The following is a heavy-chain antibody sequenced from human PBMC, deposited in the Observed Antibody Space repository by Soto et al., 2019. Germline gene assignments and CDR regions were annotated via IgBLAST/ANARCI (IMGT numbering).Heavy chain of an antibody. D-gene: IGHD3-10*01. Sequence: SVKVSCKASGGTFSSYAISWVRQAPGQGLEWMGGIIPIFGTANYAQKFQGRVTITADESTSTAYMELSSLRSEDTAVYYCATPTPLRGAMITNINFDFWGQGTPVTVSS. V-gene: IGHV1-69*13. CDR2: IIPIFGTA. J-gene: IGHJ4*02. CDR1: GGTFSSYA. CDR3: ATPTPLRGAMITNINFDF.